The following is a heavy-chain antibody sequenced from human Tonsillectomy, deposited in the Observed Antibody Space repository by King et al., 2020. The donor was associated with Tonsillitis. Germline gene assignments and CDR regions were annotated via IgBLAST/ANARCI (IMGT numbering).Heavy chain of an antibody. J-gene: IGHJ4*02. CDR1: GGSISSSRHY. D-gene: IGHD3-22*01. Sequence: LQLQESGPGLVKPLETLSLTCTVSGGSISSSRHYWGWIRQPPGKGLEWIGSIYYSGSTYYNPSLKSRVTISVDTSKNQFSLKLSSVTAADTAVYYCARLYHYDSSGYLHYFDYWGQGTLVTVSS. CDR2: IYYSGST. V-gene: IGHV4-39*01. CDR3: ARLYHYDSSGYLHYFDY.